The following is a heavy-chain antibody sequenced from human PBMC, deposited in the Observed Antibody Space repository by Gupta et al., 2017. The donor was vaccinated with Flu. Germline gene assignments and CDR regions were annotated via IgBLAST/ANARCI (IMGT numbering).Heavy chain of an antibody. Sequence: EWVSAISGSGGSTYYADSVEGRFTISRDNSKNTLYLQMNSLRAEDTAVYYCAKPPGVATTGPYYYYYYGMDVWGQGTTVTVSS. CDR3: AKPPGVATTGPYYYYYYGMDV. D-gene: IGHD5-12*01. V-gene: IGHV3-23*01. CDR2: ISGSGGST. J-gene: IGHJ6*02.